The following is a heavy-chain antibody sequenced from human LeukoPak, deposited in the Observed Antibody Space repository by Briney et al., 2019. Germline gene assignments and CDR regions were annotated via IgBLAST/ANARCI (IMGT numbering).Heavy chain of an antibody. CDR1: GGSFSGYY. CDR2: VSHGGST. Sequence: SETLSLTCAVYGGSFSGYYWNWIRQPPGKGLEWMGEVSHGGSTNYNPSLKSRVTISVDTSKNQFSLKLSSVTAADTAVYYCARVLKAVGLTTNSVYYYYYMDVWGKGTTVTVSS. J-gene: IGHJ6*03. V-gene: IGHV4-34*01. D-gene: IGHD6-19*01. CDR3: ARVLKAVGLTTNSVYYYYYMDV.